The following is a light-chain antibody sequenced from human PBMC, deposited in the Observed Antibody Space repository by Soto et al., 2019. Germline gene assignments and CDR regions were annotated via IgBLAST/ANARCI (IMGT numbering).Light chain of an antibody. CDR3: QQYGSSPT. J-gene: IGKJ1*01. Sequence: EVVLTQSPGTLSLSPGERATLSCRASQSVSSSDLAWYQQKPGQAPRLLISGASSRATGIPDRFSGSGSGTDFTLTISRLEPEDFAVYYCQQYGSSPTFGQGTKVDIK. CDR2: GAS. CDR1: QSVSSSD. V-gene: IGKV3-20*01.